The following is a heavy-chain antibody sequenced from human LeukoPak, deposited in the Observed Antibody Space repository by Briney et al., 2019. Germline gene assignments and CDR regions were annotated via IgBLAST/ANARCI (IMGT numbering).Heavy chain of an antibody. CDR1: GIGFSSYA. Sequence: PGGSLRLPCAASGIGFSSYAMSWVRQAPGKGLEWVSTISGSGGSTYYADSVKGRFTISRDNSKNTLYLQMHSLRVDDTAVYYCAKDWSAYRFYYCDYWGQGAQVTGSS. V-gene: IGHV3-23*01. J-gene: IGHJ4*02. CDR3: AKDWSAYRFYYCDY. D-gene: IGHD3-3*01. CDR2: ISGSGGST.